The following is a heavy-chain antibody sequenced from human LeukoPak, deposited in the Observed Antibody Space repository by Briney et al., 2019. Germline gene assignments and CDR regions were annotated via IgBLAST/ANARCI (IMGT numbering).Heavy chain of an antibody. J-gene: IGHJ4*02. Sequence: GGSLRLSCAASGFTFSGYAMHWVRQAPGKGLEWVALISYDGGSNKYYADSVKGRFTISRDNSKNTLCLQMNSLRAEDTAVYYCAREERGHLVGYWGQGTLVTISS. D-gene: IGHD6-6*01. CDR2: ISYDGGSNK. V-gene: IGHV3-30-3*01. CDR1: GFTFSGYA. CDR3: AREERGHLVGY.